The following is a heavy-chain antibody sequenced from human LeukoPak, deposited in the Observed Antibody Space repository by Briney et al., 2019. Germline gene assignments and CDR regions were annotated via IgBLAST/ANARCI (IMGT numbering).Heavy chain of an antibody. CDR3: ARHYRDSLIGYSGARAFDI. CDR2: IYYSASI. D-gene: IGHD3-9*01. J-gene: IGHJ3*02. CDR1: DGSISSYY. V-gene: IGHV4-59*08. Sequence: SETLSLTCTVSDGSISSYYWSWVRQPPGKGLEWIAYIYYSASINYNPSLKSRVTISVDTSKSQVSLKLSSVTAADTAVYYCARHYRDSLIGYSGARAFDIWGQGTMVTVSS.